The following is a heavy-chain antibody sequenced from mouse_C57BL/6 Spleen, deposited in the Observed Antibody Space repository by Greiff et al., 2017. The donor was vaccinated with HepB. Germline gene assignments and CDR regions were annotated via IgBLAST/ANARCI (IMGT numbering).Heavy chain of an antibody. CDR3: AESKTVGAPFDS. CDR1: GYTFTSYW. Sequence: QVQLQQPGAELVMPGASVKLSCKASGYTFTSYWMHWVKQRPGQGLEWIGEIDPTDSYTTYNQKFKGKSTLTVDKSSSTAYMQLSSLTSEDSAVYDCAESKTVGAPFDSWGKGTTLTVSS. V-gene: IGHV1-69*01. J-gene: IGHJ2*01. D-gene: IGHD1-1*02. CDR2: IDPTDSYT.